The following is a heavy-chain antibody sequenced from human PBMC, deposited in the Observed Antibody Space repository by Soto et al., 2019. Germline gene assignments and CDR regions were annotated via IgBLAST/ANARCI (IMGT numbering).Heavy chain of an antibody. CDR1: GGSISSYY. Sequence: SETLSLTCTVSGGSISSYYWSWIRQPPGKGLEWIGYIYYSGSTNYNPSLKSRVTISVDTSKNQFSLKLSSVTAADTAVYYCARVRLGYCSSTSCSQQEYYYYGMDVWGQGTTVTVSS. D-gene: IGHD2-2*01. V-gene: IGHV4-59*01. CDR2: IYYSGST. CDR3: ARVRLGYCSSTSCSQQEYYYYGMDV. J-gene: IGHJ6*02.